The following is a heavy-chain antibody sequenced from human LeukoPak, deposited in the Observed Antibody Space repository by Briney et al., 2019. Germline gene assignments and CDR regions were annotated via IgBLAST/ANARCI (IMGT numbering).Heavy chain of an antibody. CDR3: ARDGAARLSYYYYYIDV. J-gene: IGHJ6*03. Sequence: SQTLSLTCTVSGGSLSSGSYYWGWGRQPAGRGVEWVGRIYTSGGTNNNPSLKSRVTISEKTCKNQCSLKRRAVTAADTAVYYCARDGAARLSYYYYYIDVWGKGTTVTVSS. CDR2: IYTSGGT. CDR1: GGSLSSGSYY. D-gene: IGHD6-6*01. V-gene: IGHV4-61*02.